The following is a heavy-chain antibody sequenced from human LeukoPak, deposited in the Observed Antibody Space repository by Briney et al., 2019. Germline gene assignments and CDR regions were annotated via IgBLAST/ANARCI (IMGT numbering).Heavy chain of an antibody. CDR3: TTLGNNWFDY. J-gene: IGHJ4*02. CDR2: IKSKTDGGTT. CDR1: GFTFSSYT. V-gene: IGHV3-15*01. D-gene: IGHD1-1*01. Sequence: GVSLRLSCAASGFTFSSYTMNWVRQAPGKGLEWIGRIKSKTDGGTTDYAARVKGRFTISRDDSKNTLYPQMNSLKTEDTAVYYCTTLGNNWFDYWGQGTLVTVSS.